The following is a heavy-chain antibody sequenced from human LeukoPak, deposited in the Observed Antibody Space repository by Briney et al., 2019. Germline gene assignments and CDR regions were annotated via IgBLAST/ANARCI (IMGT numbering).Heavy chain of an antibody. Sequence: PSETLSLTCTVSGGSISSGGYYWSWIRQHPGEGLEWIGYIYYSGSTYYNPSLKSRVTISVDTSKNQFSLKLSSVTAADTAVYYCARGFSRDGYNPFDYWGQGTLVTVSS. CDR2: IYYSGST. D-gene: IGHD5-24*01. CDR3: ARGFSRDGYNPFDY. CDR1: GGSISSGGYY. J-gene: IGHJ4*02. V-gene: IGHV4-31*03.